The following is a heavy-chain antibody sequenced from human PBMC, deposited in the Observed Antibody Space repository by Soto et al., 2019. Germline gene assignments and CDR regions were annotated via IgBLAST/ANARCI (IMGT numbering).Heavy chain of an antibody. D-gene: IGHD6-13*01. J-gene: IGHJ4*02. CDR2: NNPSDQNT. V-gene: IGHV1-46*01. Sequence: QVQLVQSGAEVKKPGALMRVSCKASGYTFTRYYMHWVRQAPGQGLEWMGKNNPSDQNTSYAQKFQGRLTMTSDTSTSTIYIEMNSLRSEDTAMYDCARGGDAQPGNESSFLDQWGQGTLVTVSS. CDR3: ARGGDAQPGNESSFLDQ. CDR1: GYTFTRYY.